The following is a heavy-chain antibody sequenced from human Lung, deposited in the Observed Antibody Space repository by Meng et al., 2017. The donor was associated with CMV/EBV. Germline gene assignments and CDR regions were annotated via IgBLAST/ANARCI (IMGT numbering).Heavy chain of an antibody. CDR2: ISWNSGSI. CDR1: GFTFDDYA. V-gene: IGHV3-9*01. CDR3: AKESSGFDY. J-gene: IGHJ4*02. Sequence: SLKISCAASGFTFDDYAMHWVRQAPGKGLEWVSGISWNSGSIGYADSVKGRFTISRDNAKNSLYLQMNSLRAEDTALYYCAKESSGFDYWGQGKLVTVSS. D-gene: IGHD6-19*01.